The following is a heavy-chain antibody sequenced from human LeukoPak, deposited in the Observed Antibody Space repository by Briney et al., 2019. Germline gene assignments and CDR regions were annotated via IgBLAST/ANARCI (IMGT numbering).Heavy chain of an antibody. V-gene: IGHV3-23*01. CDR1: GITLSNYG. CDR2: ISDSGGRT. CDR3: AKRGVVIRVILVGFHKEAYYFDS. Sequence: GGSLRLSCAVSGITLSNYGMSGVRQAPGKGLEWVAGISDSGGRTNYADSVKGRFTISRDNPKNTLYLQMNSLRVEDTAVYFCAKRGVVIRVILVGFHKEAYYFDSWGQGALVTVSS. J-gene: IGHJ4*02. D-gene: IGHD3-22*01.